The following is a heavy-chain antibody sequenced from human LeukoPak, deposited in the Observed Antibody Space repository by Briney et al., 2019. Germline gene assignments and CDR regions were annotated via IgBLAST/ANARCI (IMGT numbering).Heavy chain of an antibody. CDR1: GYTFTGYY. J-gene: IGHJ5*02. Sequence: ASGKVSCKASGYTFTGYYMHWVRQAPGQGFEWMGWIDLNTGYTNYAQNFQGWVTMTRDTSISTAYMELSRLRSDDTAVYYCARSIAVTGRGTSWWFDPWGQGTLVTVSS. CDR2: IDLNTGYT. V-gene: IGHV1-2*04. D-gene: IGHD6-19*01. CDR3: ARSIAVTGRGTSWWFDP.